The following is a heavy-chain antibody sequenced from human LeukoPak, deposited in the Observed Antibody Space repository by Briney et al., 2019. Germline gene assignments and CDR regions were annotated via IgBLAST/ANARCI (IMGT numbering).Heavy chain of an antibody. CDR2: IRYSGSS. D-gene: IGHD2-15*01. CDR1: GRSFSFYY. J-gene: IGHJ4*02. CDR3: ARSEYCSGGTCYRGLVDY. Sequence: PSDTLSLTCTVSGRSFSFYYWGCLRQPPGKGLEWIGDIRYSGSSNYHPSLKSRVTISVDTSKNLFSLRLRSVTAADTAVYYCARSEYCSGGTCYRGLVDYWGQGTLVTVSS. V-gene: IGHV4-59*08.